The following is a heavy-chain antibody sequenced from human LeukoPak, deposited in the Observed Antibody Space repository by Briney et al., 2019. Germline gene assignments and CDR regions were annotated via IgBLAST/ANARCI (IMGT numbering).Heavy chain of an antibody. J-gene: IGHJ4*02. V-gene: IGHV3-48*03. CDR1: GFTFSSYE. D-gene: IGHD2-2*01. Sequence: PGGSLRLSCAASGFTFSSYEMNWVRQAPGKGLEWVSYISSSGSTIYYADSVKGRFTISRDNAKNSLYLQMNSLRAEDTAVYFCARRTGDTRFCSRFSCFLPDCWGQGTLVTVSS. CDR3: ARRTGDTRFCSRFSCFLPDC. CDR2: ISSSGSTI.